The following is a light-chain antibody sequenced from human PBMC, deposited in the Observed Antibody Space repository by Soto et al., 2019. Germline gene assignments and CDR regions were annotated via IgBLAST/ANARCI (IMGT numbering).Light chain of an antibody. CDR2: GAS. CDR1: QSVGSN. Sequence: EIVMTQSPATLSVSPGERATLSCRASQSVGSNLAWYQQKPGQAPRLLIYGASTRATGIPARFSGSGSGTEFTLPIRRLQSEDFAIYFCQQYNNWPPERTFGQGTKVEIK. CDR3: QQYNNWPPERT. J-gene: IGKJ1*01. V-gene: IGKV3-15*01.